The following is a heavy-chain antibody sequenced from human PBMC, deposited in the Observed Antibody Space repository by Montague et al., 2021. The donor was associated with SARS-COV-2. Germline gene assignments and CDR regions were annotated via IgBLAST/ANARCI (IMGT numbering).Heavy chain of an antibody. D-gene: IGHD1-1*01. V-gene: IGHV6-1*01. J-gene: IGHJ6*02. Sequence: CAISGDSVSRNGATWNWVRQTPSRGLEWLGRTYYRSKWYNDYAVSVRGRVTINPDTSKNQFSLQLNSVTPEDTAIYYCTSGREGNYNVMDVWGQGTTVTVSS. CDR3: TSGREGNYNVMDV. CDR2: TYYRSKWYN. CDR1: GDSVSRNGAT.